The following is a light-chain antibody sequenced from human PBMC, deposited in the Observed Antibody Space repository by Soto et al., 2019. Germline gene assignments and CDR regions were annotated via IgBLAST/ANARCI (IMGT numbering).Light chain of an antibody. Sequence: QSALTQPRSVSGSPGQSVTISCTGTSSDVGGYNYVSWYQQNPGKGPKLMILDVSKRPSGVPDRFSGFKSGNTASLTISGLQAEDEGDYYCCSYAGSYTLYVFGSGTKVTVL. CDR1: SSDVGGYNY. V-gene: IGLV2-11*01. CDR3: CSYAGSYTLYV. J-gene: IGLJ1*01. CDR2: DVS.